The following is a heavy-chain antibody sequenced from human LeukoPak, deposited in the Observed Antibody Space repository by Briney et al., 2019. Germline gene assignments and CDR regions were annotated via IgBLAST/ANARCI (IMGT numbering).Heavy chain of an antibody. CDR1: GYTFTSYA. CDR3: AREILRFDI. J-gene: IGHJ3*02. CDR2: INTNTGNP. Sequence: ASVKASCKASGYTFTSYAMNWVRQAPGQGLEWMGWINTNTGNPTYAQGFTGRFVFSLDTSVSTAYLQISNLMPEDTAKYYCAREILRFDIWGQGTMVIVSS. V-gene: IGHV7-4-1*02.